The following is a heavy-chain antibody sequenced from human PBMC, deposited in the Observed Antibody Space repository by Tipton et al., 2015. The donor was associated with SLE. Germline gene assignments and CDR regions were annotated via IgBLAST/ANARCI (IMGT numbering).Heavy chain of an antibody. V-gene: IGHV3-7*01. CDR3: ARGWAAAGEIFDY. D-gene: IGHD6-13*01. J-gene: IGHJ4*02. Sequence: SGAEVKKPGSSVKVSCKASGGTFSSYAISWVRQAPGKGLEWVANIKEDGSEKYYVDSVKGRFTISRDNAKNSLYLQMNSLRAEDTAVYYCARGWAAAGEIFDYWGQGTLVTVSS. CDR2: IKEDGSEK. CDR1: GGTFSSYA.